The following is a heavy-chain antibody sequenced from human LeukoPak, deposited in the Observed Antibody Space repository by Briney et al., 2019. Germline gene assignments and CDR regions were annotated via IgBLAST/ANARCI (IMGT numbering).Heavy chain of an antibody. Sequence: ASVKVSCKASGYTFTSYDINWVRQAPGQGLEWMGIINPSGGNTNYAQKFQGRVTMTRDTFTDTVYMEMSSLRSEDTAVYYCARGVVGATRGHFDYWGQGTLVIVSS. J-gene: IGHJ4*02. V-gene: IGHV1-46*01. CDR1: GYTFTSYD. D-gene: IGHD1-26*01. CDR3: ARGVVGATRGHFDY. CDR2: INPSGGNT.